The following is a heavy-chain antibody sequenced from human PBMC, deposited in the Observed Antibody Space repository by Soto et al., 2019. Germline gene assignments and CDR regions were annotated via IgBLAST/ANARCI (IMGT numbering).Heavy chain of an antibody. D-gene: IGHD4-17*01. Sequence: QVQLVQSGAEVKKPGSSVKVSCKASGGTFSSYTISWVRQAPGQGLEWMGRIIPILGIANYAQKVQGRVTITADKSTSTAYMELSSLRSEDTAVYYCARVEDYGDLSYWGQGTLVTVSS. J-gene: IGHJ4*02. V-gene: IGHV1-69*02. CDR1: GGTFSSYT. CDR2: IIPILGIA. CDR3: ARVEDYGDLSY.